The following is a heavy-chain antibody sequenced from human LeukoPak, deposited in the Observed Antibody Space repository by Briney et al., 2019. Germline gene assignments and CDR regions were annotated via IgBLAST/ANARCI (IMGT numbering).Heavy chain of an antibody. D-gene: IGHD2-15*01. CDR2: IYSGGNT. J-gene: IGHJ4*02. CDR3: ARGVTSVPSCPGY. CDR1: GFIVSSNY. Sequence: GGSLRLSCVASGFIVSSNYMNWVRQAPGKGLEWVPVIYSGGNTYYADSVKGRFTISRDNSKNTVYLQMNSLRAEDTAVYYCARGVTSVPSCPGYWGQGTLVTVSS. V-gene: IGHV3-66*01.